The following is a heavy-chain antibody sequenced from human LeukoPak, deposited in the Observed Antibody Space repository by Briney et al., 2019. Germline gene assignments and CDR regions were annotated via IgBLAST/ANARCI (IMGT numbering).Heavy chain of an antibody. CDR3: ARGGSYYYGSGSYYNAPFDY. D-gene: IGHD3-10*01. V-gene: IGHV4-34*01. CDR2: TNHSGST. J-gene: IGHJ4*02. CDR1: GGSFSGYY. Sequence: SETLSLTCAVYGGSFSGYYWSWIRQPPGKGLEWIGETNHSGSTNYNPSLKSRVTISVDTSKNQFSLKLSSVTAADTAVYYCARGGSYYYGSGSYYNAPFDYWGQGTLVTVSS.